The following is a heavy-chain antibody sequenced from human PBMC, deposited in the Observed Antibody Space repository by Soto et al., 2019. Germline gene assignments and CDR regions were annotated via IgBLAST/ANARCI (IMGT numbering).Heavy chain of an antibody. CDR2: INPNSGGT. D-gene: IGHD3-22*01. Sequence: XSVKVACTAAGYTLAGYYMHWGRRAPGQGLEWMGWINPNSGGTNYAQKFQGRVTMTRDTSISTAYMELSRLRFDDTAVYYCARDYPTDYYASSGYYFGGWFDLWGQRTLVTVSS. V-gene: IGHV1-2*02. CDR3: ARDYPTDYYASSGYYFGGWFDL. CDR1: GYTLAGYY. J-gene: IGHJ5*02.